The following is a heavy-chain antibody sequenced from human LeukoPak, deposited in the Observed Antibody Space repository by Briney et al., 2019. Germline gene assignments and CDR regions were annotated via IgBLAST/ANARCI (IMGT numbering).Heavy chain of an antibody. CDR1: GFTVSSNY. J-gene: IGHJ4*02. Sequence: GGSLRLSCAASGFTVSSNYMSWVRQAPGKGLEWVSVIYSGGSTYYADSVKGRFTISRDNSKNTLYLQMNSLRAEDTAVYYCAGSTVTTSISDYWGQGTLVTVSS. D-gene: IGHD4-17*01. V-gene: IGHV3-53*01. CDR3: AGSTVTTSISDY. CDR2: IYSGGST.